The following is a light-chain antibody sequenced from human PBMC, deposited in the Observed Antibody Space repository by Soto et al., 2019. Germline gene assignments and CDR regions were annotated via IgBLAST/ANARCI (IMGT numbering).Light chain of an antibody. Sequence: EIVLTQSPGTLSLSPGERATLSCRASQSVSSSYLAWYQQKPGQAPRLLIYGASSRATGIPDRFSGSGSGTDFTLTISRLEPEDFVVYYCQQYGSSPSLFGGGTKVEIK. V-gene: IGKV3-20*01. J-gene: IGKJ4*01. CDR3: QQYGSSPSL. CDR1: QSVSSSY. CDR2: GAS.